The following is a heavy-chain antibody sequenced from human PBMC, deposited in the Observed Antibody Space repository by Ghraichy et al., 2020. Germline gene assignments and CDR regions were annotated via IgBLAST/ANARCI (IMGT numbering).Heavy chain of an antibody. Sequence: SETLSLTCTVSGGSISSYYWSWIRQPPGKGLEWIGYIYYSGSTNYNPSLKSRVTISVDTSKNQFSLKLRSVTAADTAVYYCARVSLTTRGVDSWGQGTLVIVSS. V-gene: IGHV4-59*01. D-gene: IGHD4-11*01. CDR3: ARVSLTTRGVDS. CDR2: IYYSGST. CDR1: GGSISSYY. J-gene: IGHJ4*02.